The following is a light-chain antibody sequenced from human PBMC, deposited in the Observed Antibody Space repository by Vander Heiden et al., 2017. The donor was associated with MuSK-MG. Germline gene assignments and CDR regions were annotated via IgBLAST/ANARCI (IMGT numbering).Light chain of an antibody. V-gene: IGKV4-1*01. Sequence: DIVMTQSPDSLAVSLGERATLNCKSSQSVFYSSSNKNYLAWYQQKPGQPPNLLIYWTSTRESGVPDRFSGSGSGTDFTLTISSLQAEDVAVYYCQQYYSTPTFGQGAKVEIK. J-gene: IGKJ1*01. CDR1: QSVFYSSSNKNY. CDR3: QQYYSTPT. CDR2: WTS.